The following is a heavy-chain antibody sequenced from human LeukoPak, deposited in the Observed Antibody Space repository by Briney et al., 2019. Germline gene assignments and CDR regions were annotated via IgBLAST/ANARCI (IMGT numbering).Heavy chain of an antibody. CDR3: ARIRPSDGSAWDTGRGWFDP. CDR2: MKEDGTDK. D-gene: IGHD6-19*01. J-gene: IGHJ5*02. V-gene: IGHV3-7*01. CDR1: GFPFSNYW. Sequence: GGSLRLSCVASGFPFSNYWMTWVRQASGKRLEWVANMKEDGTDKYYVDSVKGRFTISRDNARELLFLQMNSLRAEDTAVYYCARIRPSDGSAWDTGRGWFDPWGQGTLVAVSS.